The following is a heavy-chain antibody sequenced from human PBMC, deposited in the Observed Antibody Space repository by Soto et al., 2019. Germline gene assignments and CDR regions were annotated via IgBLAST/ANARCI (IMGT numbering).Heavy chain of an antibody. CDR3: ARTNYGSGTDYNFDY. D-gene: IGHD3-10*01. Sequence: QVQLQESGPGLVKPSGTLSLTCAVSGDSISSSNWWSWVRQSPGKGLEWIGEIHHSGSMNYNPSLESRVTISVDKSKNQFSLKLSSVSATDTAVYYCARTNYGSGTDYNFDYWGQGTLVTVS. V-gene: IGHV4-4*02. CDR2: IHHSGSM. CDR1: GDSISSSNW. J-gene: IGHJ4*02.